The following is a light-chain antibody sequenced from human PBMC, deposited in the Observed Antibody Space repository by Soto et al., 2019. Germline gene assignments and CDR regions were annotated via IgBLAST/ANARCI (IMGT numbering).Light chain of an antibody. J-gene: IGKJ4*01. CDR1: QNVNTF. CDR2: DAS. V-gene: IGKV3-11*01. Sequence: DIVLTQSPGTLSLSPGERASLSCRASQNVNTFLAWYQQKPGQAPRLLIYDASNRATGIPARFSGSGSGTDFTRTINSLEPEDFAVYYCQQRTNWPLTFGAGTRVEI. CDR3: QQRTNWPLT.